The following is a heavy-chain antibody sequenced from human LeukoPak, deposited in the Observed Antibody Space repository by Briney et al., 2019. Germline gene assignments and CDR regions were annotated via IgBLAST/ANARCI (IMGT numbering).Heavy chain of an antibody. CDR3: AKTPVYDSSGYYWGYFDY. J-gene: IGHJ4*02. CDR1: GFTFSSYA. V-gene: IGHV3-23*01. CDR2: ISGSGGST. D-gene: IGHD3-22*01. Sequence: GGSLRLSCAASGFTFSSYAMSWVRQAPGKGLEWVSAISGSGGSTYYADSVKGRFTISRDNSKNTLYLQMNSLRAEDTAVYYCAKTPVYDSSGYYWGYFDYWGQGTLVTVSS.